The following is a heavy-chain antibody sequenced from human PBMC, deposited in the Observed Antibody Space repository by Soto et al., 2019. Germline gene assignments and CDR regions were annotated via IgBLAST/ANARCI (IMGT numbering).Heavy chain of an antibody. CDR3: ARGIVVVPAANRFWFDP. D-gene: IGHD2-2*01. CDR1: GYSISSSNW. Sequence: LSLTCAVSGYSISSSNWWGWIRQPPGKGLEWIGYIYYSGSTYYNPSLKSRVTMSVDTSKNQFSLKLSSVTAVDTAVYYCARGIVVVPAANRFWFDPWGQGTLVTVSS. V-gene: IGHV4-28*03. J-gene: IGHJ5*02. CDR2: IYYSGST.